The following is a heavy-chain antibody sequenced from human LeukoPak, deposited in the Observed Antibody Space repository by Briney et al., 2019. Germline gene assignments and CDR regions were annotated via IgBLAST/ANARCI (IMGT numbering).Heavy chain of an antibody. D-gene: IGHD7-27*01. Sequence: ASVKVSCKASGYTFTGYYIHWVRQAPGQGLEWMGWINPNSGGTNYAQKFQGRVTMTRDTSISTAYMELSRLRSDDTAVYYCASYGPMGTYYYYGMDVWGQGTTVTVSS. J-gene: IGHJ6*02. CDR2: INPNSGGT. V-gene: IGHV1-2*02. CDR3: ASYGPMGTYYYYGMDV. CDR1: GYTFTGYY.